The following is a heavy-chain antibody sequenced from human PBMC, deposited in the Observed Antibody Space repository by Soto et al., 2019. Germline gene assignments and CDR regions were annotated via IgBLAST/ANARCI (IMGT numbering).Heavy chain of an antibody. CDR1: GYTFTSYY. V-gene: IGHV1-46*01. D-gene: IGHD3-22*01. CDR2: INPSGGST. CDR3: ARGGLYYDSSGRTTPVDY. J-gene: IGHJ4*02. Sequence: ASVKVSCKASGYTFTSYYMHWVRQAPGQGLEWMGIINPSGGSTSYAQKFQGRVTMTRDTSTSTVYMELSSLRSEDTAVYYCARGGLYYDSSGRTTPVDYWGQGTLAAVSS.